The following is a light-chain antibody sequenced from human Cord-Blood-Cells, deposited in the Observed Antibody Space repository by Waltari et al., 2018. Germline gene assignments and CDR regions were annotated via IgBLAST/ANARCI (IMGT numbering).Light chain of an antibody. CDR3: QQSYSTPWT. Sequence: DLQMTQSPSSPSASVGDRVPITCRASQSISSYFNWYQQKPGKAPKLLIYAASILQSGVPSRFSGSGSATDFTLTISSLQPEDFATYYCQQSYSTPWTFGQGTKVEIK. V-gene: IGKV1-39*01. CDR1: QSISSY. CDR2: AAS. J-gene: IGKJ1*01.